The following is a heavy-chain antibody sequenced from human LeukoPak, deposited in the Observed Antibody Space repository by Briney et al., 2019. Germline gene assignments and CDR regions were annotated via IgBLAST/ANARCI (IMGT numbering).Heavy chain of an antibody. D-gene: IGHD1-26*01. CDR3: ARGLSGSYWDDY. J-gene: IGHJ4*02. CDR2: INAGNGNT. Sequence: ASVKVSCKASGYTFTSYAMHWVRQAPGQRLEWMGWINAGNGNTKYSQKFQGRVTITRDTSASTAYMEPSSLRSEDTAVYYCARGLSGSYWDDYWGQGTLVTVSS. V-gene: IGHV1-3*01. CDR1: GYTFTSYA.